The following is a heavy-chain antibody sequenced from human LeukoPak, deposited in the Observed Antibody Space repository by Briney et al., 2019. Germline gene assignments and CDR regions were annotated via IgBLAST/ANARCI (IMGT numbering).Heavy chain of an antibody. V-gene: IGHV1-69*06. J-gene: IGHJ4*02. D-gene: IGHD2-15*01. CDR3: ARDHRMTRGSNFDY. CDR1: GGTFSSYA. CDR2: IIPIFGTA. Sequence: PWPSVKVSCKASGGTFSSYAISWVRQAPGQGLEWMGGIIPIFGTANYAQKFQGRVTITADKSTSTAYMELSSLRSEDTAVYYCARDHRMTRGSNFDYWGQGTLVTVSS.